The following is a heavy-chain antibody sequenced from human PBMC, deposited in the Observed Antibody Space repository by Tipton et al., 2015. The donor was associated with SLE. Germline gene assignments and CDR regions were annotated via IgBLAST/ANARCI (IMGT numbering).Heavy chain of an antibody. CDR2: ISGSGGST. CDR3: AKDPLYCTGGVCGDY. V-gene: IGHV3-23*01. J-gene: IGHJ4*02. D-gene: IGHD2-8*02. CDR1: GFTFSSYA. Sequence: SLRLSCAASGFTFSSYAMSWVLQAPGKGLEWVSAISGSGGSTYYADSVKGRFTISRDNSKNTLYLQMNSLRAEDTAVYYCAKDPLYCTGGVCGDYWGQGTLVTVSS.